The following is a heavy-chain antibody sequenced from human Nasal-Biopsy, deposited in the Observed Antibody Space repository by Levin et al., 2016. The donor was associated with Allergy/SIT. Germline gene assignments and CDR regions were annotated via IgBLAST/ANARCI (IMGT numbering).Heavy chain of an antibody. CDR1: GFTFSDYY. D-gene: IGHD1-1*01. V-gene: IGHV3-11*05. CDR3: ARDSEPGQLNNFDS. CDR2: ISTSSTYR. J-gene: IGHJ4*02. Sequence: GESLKISCAVSGFTFSDYYMSWIRQAPGKGLEWISFISTSSTYRSYADSVKGRFTISRDDVKQSLFLEMNNLRVEDTALYYCARDSEPGQLNNFDSWGQGTLVTVSS.